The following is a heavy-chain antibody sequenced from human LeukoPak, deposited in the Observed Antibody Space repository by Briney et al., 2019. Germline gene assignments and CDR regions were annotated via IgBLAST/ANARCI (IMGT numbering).Heavy chain of an antibody. Sequence: GGSLRLSCAASRFTFSSYAMSWVRQAPGKGLEWVSAISGSGGSTYYADSVKGRFTISRDNSKNTLYLQMNSLRAEDTAVYYCAKDRRVNGDYLDAFDIWGQGTMVTVSS. D-gene: IGHD4-17*01. CDR1: RFTFSSYA. CDR3: AKDRRVNGDYLDAFDI. CDR2: ISGSGGST. J-gene: IGHJ3*02. V-gene: IGHV3-23*01.